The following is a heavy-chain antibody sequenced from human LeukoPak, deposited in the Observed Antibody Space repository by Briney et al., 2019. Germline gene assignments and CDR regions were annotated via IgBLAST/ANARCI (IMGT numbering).Heavy chain of an antibody. CDR3: AKDIVVVPVAMGDFDY. J-gene: IGHJ4*02. CDR1: GFTFSSYA. Sequence: PGGSLRLSCAAAGFTFSSYAMSWVRQAPGKWLEWVSAISGSGGNTFYADSVKGRFTISRDNSKNTLYLQMNSLRAEDTAVYYCAKDIVVVPVAMGDFDYWGQGTLVTVSS. V-gene: IGHV3-23*01. D-gene: IGHD2-2*01. CDR2: ISGSGGNT.